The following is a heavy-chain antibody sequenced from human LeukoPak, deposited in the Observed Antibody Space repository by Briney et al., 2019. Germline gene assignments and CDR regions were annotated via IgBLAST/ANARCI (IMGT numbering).Heavy chain of an antibody. CDR1: GGSISSGGYY. D-gene: IGHD2-2*01. V-gene: IGHV4-31*03. CDR2: IYYSGST. Sequence: SQTLSLTCTVSGGSISSGGYYWSWIRQHPGEGLEWIGYIYYSGSTYYNPSLKSRVTISVDTSKNQFSLKLSSVTAADTAVYYCARRIVVVPAATDYFDYWGQGTLVTVSS. J-gene: IGHJ4*02. CDR3: ARRIVVVPAATDYFDY.